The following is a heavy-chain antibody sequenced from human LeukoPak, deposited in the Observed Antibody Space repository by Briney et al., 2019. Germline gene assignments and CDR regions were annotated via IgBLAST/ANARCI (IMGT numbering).Heavy chain of an antibody. Sequence: SETLSLTCTVSGGSISTSSYYWGWIRQPPGKGLEWIGSIYYSGRTYYNPSLKSRVTISVDTSKNQFSLKLSSVTAADTTVHYCARHEYYGSGSQHIFDYWGQGTLVTVSS. J-gene: IGHJ4*02. D-gene: IGHD3-10*01. CDR1: GGSISTSSYY. CDR2: IYYSGRT. V-gene: IGHV4-39*01. CDR3: ARHEYYGSGSQHIFDY.